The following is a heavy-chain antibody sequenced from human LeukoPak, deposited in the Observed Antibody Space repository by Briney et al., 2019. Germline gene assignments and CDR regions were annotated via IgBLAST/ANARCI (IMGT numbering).Heavy chain of an antibody. V-gene: IGHV1-2*02. J-gene: IGHJ5*02. Sequence: ASVKVSCKASGYTFTGYYIHWVRQAPGQGLEWMGWINPNSGGTSYAQKFQGRVTMTRDTSTSTVYMELSSLRSEDTAVYYCARGGQWLVQNYWFDPWGQGTLVTVSS. CDR2: INPNSGGT. CDR3: ARGGQWLVQNYWFDP. D-gene: IGHD6-19*01. CDR1: GYTFTGYY.